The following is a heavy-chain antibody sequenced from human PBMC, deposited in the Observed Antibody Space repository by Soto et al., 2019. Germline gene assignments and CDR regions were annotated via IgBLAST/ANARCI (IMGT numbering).Heavy chain of an antibody. CDR1: GGSIRSYY. CDR3: ARDIPGNDNWFDP. V-gene: IGHV4-59*01. D-gene: IGHD1-1*01. Sequence: SETLSLTCTVSGGSIRSYYWNWIRQPPGKGLEWIGYIYYSGSTYYNPSLKSRVTISVDTSKNQFSLKLSSVTAADTAVYYCARDIPGNDNWFDPWGQGTLVTVS. CDR2: IYYSGST. J-gene: IGHJ5*02.